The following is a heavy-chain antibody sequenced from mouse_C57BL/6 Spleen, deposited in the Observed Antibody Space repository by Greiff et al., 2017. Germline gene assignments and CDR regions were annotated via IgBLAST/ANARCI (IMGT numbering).Heavy chain of an antibody. CDR1: GFSLTSYG. Sequence: QVQLQQPGPGLVQPSQSLSITCTVSGFSLTSYGVHWVRQSPGKGLEWLGVIWRGGSTDYNAAFISRLSISKDNSKSQVFFKMNSLQADDTAIYYCARIELGAMDYWGQGTSVTVSS. CDR3: ARIELGAMDY. J-gene: IGHJ4*01. V-gene: IGHV2-2*01. CDR2: IWRGGST.